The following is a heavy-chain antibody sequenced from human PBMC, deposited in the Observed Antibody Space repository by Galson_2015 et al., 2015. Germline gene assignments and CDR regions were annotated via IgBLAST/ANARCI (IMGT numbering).Heavy chain of an antibody. CDR3: ARDPGPFDI. CDR1: GDTFTNSY. Sequence: SCKASGDTFTNSYMHWVRQAPGQGLEWMGIINPSGGSTTYAQKFQGRVTMTRDTSTSTVYMELSSLRSEDTAVYYCARDPGPFDIWGQGTMVTVSS. V-gene: IGHV1-46*01. CDR2: INPSGGST. J-gene: IGHJ3*02.